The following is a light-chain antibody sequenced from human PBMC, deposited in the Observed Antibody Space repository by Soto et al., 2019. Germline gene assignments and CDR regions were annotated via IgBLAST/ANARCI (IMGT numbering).Light chain of an antibody. CDR1: QSVSSNY. J-gene: IGKJ3*01. Sequence: EIVMTQSPCTLSLPPEKTATLSCRASQSVSSNYVAWFHQKPGQAPRLLIYGASSRATGVPDRFSASGSGTDFTLTICRLEPEDFAVYYCQQYGMSPFTFGPGAKVDIK. CDR2: GAS. CDR3: QQYGMSPFT. V-gene: IGKV3-20*01.